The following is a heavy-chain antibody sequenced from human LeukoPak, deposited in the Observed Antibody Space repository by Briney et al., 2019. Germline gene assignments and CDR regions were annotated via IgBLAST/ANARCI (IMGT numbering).Heavy chain of an antibody. V-gene: IGHV3-66*01. CDR3: ARDLRNIWFGEFLYGMDV. J-gene: IGHJ6*02. Sequence: GGSLRLSCAASGFTASSNYMSWVRQAPGKGLEWVSVIYSGGSTYYADSVKGRFTISRDNSKNTLYLQMNSLRAEDTAVYYCARDLRNIWFGEFLYGMDVWGQGTTVTVSS. CDR1: GFTASSNY. CDR2: IYSGGST. D-gene: IGHD3-10*01.